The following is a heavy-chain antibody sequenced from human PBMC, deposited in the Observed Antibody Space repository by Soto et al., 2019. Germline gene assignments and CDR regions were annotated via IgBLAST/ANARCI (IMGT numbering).Heavy chain of an antibody. CDR2: ISSSSSYT. V-gene: IGHV3-11*06. CDR1: GFTFSDYY. CDR3: ARVRGDFWSGYSLGVGMDV. D-gene: IGHD3-3*01. Sequence: PGGSLRLSCAASGFTFSDYYMSWIRQAPGKGLEWVSYISSSSSYTNYADSVKGRFTISRDNAKNSLYLQMNSLRAEDTAVYYCARVRGDFWSGYSLGVGMDVWGQETTVTVS. J-gene: IGHJ6*02.